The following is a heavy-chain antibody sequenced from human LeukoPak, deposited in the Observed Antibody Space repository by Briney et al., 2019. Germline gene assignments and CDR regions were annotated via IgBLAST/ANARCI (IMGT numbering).Heavy chain of an antibody. CDR2: IYHSGST. CDR3: ARTVNPGYYYDSSGYSAGFDY. Sequence: PSETLSLTCAVSGGSISSSNWWSWVRQPPGKGLEWIGEIYHSGSTNYNPSLKSRVTISVDKSKNQFSLKLTSVTAADTAVYYCARTVNPGYYYDSSGYSAGFDYWGQGTLVTVSS. D-gene: IGHD3-22*01. CDR1: GGSISSSNW. J-gene: IGHJ4*02. V-gene: IGHV4-4*02.